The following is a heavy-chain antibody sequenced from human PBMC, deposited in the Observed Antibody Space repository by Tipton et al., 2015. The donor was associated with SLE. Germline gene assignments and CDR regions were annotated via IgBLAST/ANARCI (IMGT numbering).Heavy chain of an antibody. J-gene: IGHJ6*02. D-gene: IGHD3-10*01. V-gene: IGHV1-3*02. CDR3: ARGRGSYGMDV. CDR1: GYTLTNYA. CDR2: SNAGNGNT. Sequence: QLVQSGAEVKKPGASVKVSCKASGYTLTNYAMHWVRQAPGQRLEWMGWSNAGNGNTKYSHEFQGRVTITKDTSARTVYMELSSLKSEDMAVYYCARGRGSYGMDVWGQGTTVTGSS.